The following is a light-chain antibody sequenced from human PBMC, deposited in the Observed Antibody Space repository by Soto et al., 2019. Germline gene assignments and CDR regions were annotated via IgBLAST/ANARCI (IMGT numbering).Light chain of an antibody. CDR3: QQCKSYPYT. CDR2: KAS. J-gene: IGKJ2*01. CDR1: QSISIW. V-gene: IGKV1-5*03. Sequence: DIQMTQSPSTLSASIGDRVTITCRASQSISIWLAWYQQKPGKAPKLLIYKASTLESGVPSRFSGSGSGTEFALTISSLQPDDFATYYCQQCKSYPYTFGQGTKLEIK.